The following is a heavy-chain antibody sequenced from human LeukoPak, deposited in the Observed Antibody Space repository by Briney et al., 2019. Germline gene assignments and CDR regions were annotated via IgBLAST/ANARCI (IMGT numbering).Heavy chain of an antibody. CDR1: GYTFTSYD. J-gene: IGHJ5*02. D-gene: IGHD6-13*01. Sequence: VASVKVSCKASGYTFTSYDINWVRQATGQGLEWMGWMNPNSGNTGYAQKFQGRVTMTRNTSISTAYMELSSLRSEDTAVYYCARGIAAAGTPWFDPWGQGTLVTVSS. CDR3: ARGIAAAGTPWFDP. V-gene: IGHV1-8*01. CDR2: MNPNSGNT.